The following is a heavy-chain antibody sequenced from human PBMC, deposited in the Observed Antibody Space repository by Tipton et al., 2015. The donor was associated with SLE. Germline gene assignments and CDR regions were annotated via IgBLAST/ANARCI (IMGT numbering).Heavy chain of an antibody. CDR2: IYYIWST. J-gene: IGHJ4*02. CDR1: GGSISSSSYY. CDR3: ARGEKEFGEYYFDY. Sequence: TLSLTCTVSGGSISSSSYYWGWIRQPPGKGLEWIGSIYYIWSTYYNPSLKSRVTISVDTSKNQFSLKLSSVTAADTAVYYCARGEKEFGEYYFDYWGQGTLVTVSS. D-gene: IGHD3-10*01. V-gene: IGHV4-39*07.